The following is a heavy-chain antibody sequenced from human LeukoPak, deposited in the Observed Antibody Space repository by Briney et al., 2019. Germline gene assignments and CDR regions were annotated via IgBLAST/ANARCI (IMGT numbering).Heavy chain of an antibody. V-gene: IGHV4-59*12. CDR1: GGSISGYF. CDR3: ARDYCSSISCSHLDY. CDR2: IYYSGTT. Sequence: PSETLSLTCSVSGGSISGYFWSWIRQPPGKGLEWIGYIYYSGTTNYNPSLRSRVTISVDTSKNQFSLKLSSVTAADTAVYYCARDYCSSISCSHLDYWGQGTLVTVSS. D-gene: IGHD2-2*01. J-gene: IGHJ4*02.